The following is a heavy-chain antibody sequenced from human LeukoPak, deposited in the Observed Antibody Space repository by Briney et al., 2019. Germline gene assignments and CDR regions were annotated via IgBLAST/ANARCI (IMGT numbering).Heavy chain of an antibody. Sequence: SETLSLTCAVYGGSFSGYYWSWIRQPPGKGLEWIGEINHSGSTNYNPSLKSRVTISVDTSKNQFSLKLSSVTAADTAVYYCATHDGYGDYPDYWGQGTLVTVSS. V-gene: IGHV4-34*01. CDR3: ATHDGYGDYPDY. J-gene: IGHJ4*02. D-gene: IGHD5-24*01. CDR2: INHSGST. CDR1: GGSFSGYY.